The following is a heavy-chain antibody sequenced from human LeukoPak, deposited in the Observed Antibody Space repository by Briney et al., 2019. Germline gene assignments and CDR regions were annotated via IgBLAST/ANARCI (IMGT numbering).Heavy chain of an antibody. D-gene: IGHD2-2*01. V-gene: IGHV4-59*01. J-gene: IGHJ4*02. Sequence: SETLSLTCTVSGGSISSYYWSWIRQPPGKRLEYIGYIYYSGSTNYNPSLKSRVTISIDTSKNQFSLKLTSVTAADTAVYYCASSRCSSASCYGFFDYWGQGTLVTVSS. CDR1: GGSISSYY. CDR2: IYYSGST. CDR3: ASSRCSSASCYGFFDY.